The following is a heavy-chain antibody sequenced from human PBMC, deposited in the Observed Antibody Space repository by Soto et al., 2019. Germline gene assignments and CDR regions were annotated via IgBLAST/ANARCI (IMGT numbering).Heavy chain of an antibody. CDR2: FDPEAGET. CDR3: AHYGGNSEVYFDY. V-gene: IGHV1-24*01. J-gene: IGHJ4*02. Sequence: ASVKVSCKVSGYTLTELSMHWVRQAPGNGLEWMGGFDPEAGETLYAQRFHGRVTMTEDTSTDTANKELISLRCKDTAVHYCAHYGGNSEVYFDYWGQGTLVTVSS. CDR1: GYTLTELS. D-gene: IGHD4-17*01.